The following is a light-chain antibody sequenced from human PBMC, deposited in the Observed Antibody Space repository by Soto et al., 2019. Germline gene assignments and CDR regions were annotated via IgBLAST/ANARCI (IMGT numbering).Light chain of an antibody. J-gene: IGLJ3*02. CDR2: EVT. Sequence: QSALTQPASVSGSPGQSITISCTGTSSDVGTYALVSWFQQYAGKAPKIIIYEVTRRPSGVSNRFSGSKSGNTAYLTISDLQPEDEADYYCCSSFTGNVLVLFGGGTKLTVL. V-gene: IGLV2-23*02. CDR1: SSDVGTYAL. CDR3: CSSFTGNVLVL.